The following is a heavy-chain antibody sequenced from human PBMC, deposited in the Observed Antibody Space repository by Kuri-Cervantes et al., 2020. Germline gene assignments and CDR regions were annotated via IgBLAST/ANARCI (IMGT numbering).Heavy chain of an antibody. D-gene: IGHD5-18*01. V-gene: IGHV3-43D*04. Sequence: GESLKISCAASGFTFDDYAMHWVRQAPGKGLEWVSLISWDGGSTYYADSVKGRFTISRDNSKNSLYLQMNSLRAEDTAVYYCARGVDTALDAFDIWGQGTMVTVSS. CDR2: ISWDGGST. CDR3: ARGVDTALDAFDI. J-gene: IGHJ3*02. CDR1: GFTFDDYA.